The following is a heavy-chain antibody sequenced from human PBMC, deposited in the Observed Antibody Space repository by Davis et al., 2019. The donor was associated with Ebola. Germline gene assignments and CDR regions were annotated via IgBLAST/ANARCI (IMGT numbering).Heavy chain of an antibody. CDR1: GFTVSSNY. CDR3: ARGLDSSGYSLPFDY. D-gene: IGHD3-22*01. J-gene: IGHJ4*02. Sequence: PGGSLRLSCAASGFTVSSNYMSWVRQAPGKGLEWVSVIYNGGSTYYADSVKGRFTISRDNAKNTLYLQMNSLRVEDTAVYYCARGLDSSGYSLPFDYWGQGTLVTVSS. V-gene: IGHV3-53*01. CDR2: IYNGGST.